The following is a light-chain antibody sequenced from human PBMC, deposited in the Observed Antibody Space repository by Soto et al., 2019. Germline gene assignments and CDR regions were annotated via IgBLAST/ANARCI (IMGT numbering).Light chain of an antibody. CDR2: EVT. V-gene: IGLV2-8*01. J-gene: IGLJ2*01. CDR3: SSYAGSNNVI. Sequence: QSVLTQPPSASGSPGQSVAISCTGTSSDVGGNNYVSWYQQHPGKAPKLMVYEVTKRPSGVPDRFSGSKSGNTASLTVSGLQDEDEADYYCSSYAGSNNVIFGGGTKVTVL. CDR1: SSDVGGNNY.